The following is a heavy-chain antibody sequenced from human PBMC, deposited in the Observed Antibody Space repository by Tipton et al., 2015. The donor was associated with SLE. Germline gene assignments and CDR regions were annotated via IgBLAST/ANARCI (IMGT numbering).Heavy chain of an antibody. J-gene: IGHJ3*02. V-gene: IGHV4-59*11. Sequence: TLSLTCTVSGGSLRSHYWSWIRQPPGKGLEWVGYIYYSGSTNKNPSLQSRVSMSADTSKSQISLKLTSVTAADTAVYFCARGLVMGRYDAFDTWGQGTMVTVSS. CDR2: IYYSGST. CDR1: GGSLRSHY. CDR3: ARGLVMGRYDAFDT. D-gene: IGHD3-9*01.